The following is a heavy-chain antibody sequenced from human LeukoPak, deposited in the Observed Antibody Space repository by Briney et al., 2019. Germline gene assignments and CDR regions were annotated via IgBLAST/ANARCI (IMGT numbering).Heavy chain of an antibody. CDR2: IKQDGSEK. D-gene: IGHD3-3*01. V-gene: IGHV3-7*01. CDR3: ARDLTIFGVVQYYFDY. J-gene: IGHJ4*02. Sequence: GGSPRLSCAASGFTFSSYWMSWVRQAPGKGLEWVANIKQDGSEKYYVDSVKGRFTISRDNAKNSLYLQMNSLRAEDTAVYYCARDLTIFGVVQYYFDYWGQGTLVTVSS. CDR1: GFTFSSYW.